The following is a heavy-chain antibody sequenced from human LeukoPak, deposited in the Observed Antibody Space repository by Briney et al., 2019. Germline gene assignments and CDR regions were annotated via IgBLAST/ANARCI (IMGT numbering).Heavy chain of an antibody. CDR2: IYYSGST. V-gene: IGHV4-59*01. J-gene: IGHJ4*02. CDR3: TGGVYCSSTSCYLVLDY. Sequence: SETLSLTCTVSGGSISSYYWSWIRQPPGKGLEWIGYIYYSGSTNYNPSLKSRVTISVDTSKNQFSLKLSSVTAAGTAVYYCTGGVYCSSTSCYLVLDYWGQGTLVTVSS. D-gene: IGHD2-2*01. CDR1: GGSISSYY.